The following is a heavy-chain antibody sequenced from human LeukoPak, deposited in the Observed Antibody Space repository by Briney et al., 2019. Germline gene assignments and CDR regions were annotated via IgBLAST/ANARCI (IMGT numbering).Heavy chain of an antibody. V-gene: IGHV3-30*02. CDR1: GFTFSTYG. CDR3: AQERGRRGFFDY. CDR2: IGSDGNEK. J-gene: IGHJ4*02. Sequence: PGGSLRLSCAASGFTFSTYGMQWVRQAPGKGLEWVAFIGSDGNEKYYADSVKGRFTISRDNSRSTLYLQMNSLRVEDTAVYHCAQERGRRGFFDYWGQGTLVFVSS. D-gene: IGHD3-22*01.